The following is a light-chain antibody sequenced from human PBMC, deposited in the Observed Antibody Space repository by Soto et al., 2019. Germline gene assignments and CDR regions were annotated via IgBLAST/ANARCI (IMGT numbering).Light chain of an antibody. Sequence: DIVMTQSPLSLPVTPGEPASISCRSSQSLLHSKGYNYLDWYLQKPGQSPQLLIYLGSNRAAGVPDRFSGSGSGTDFTLKISRVQADDVGVYYCMQALQTPPWTFGQGTKVEIK. V-gene: IGKV2-28*01. CDR3: MQALQTPPWT. CDR1: QSLLHSKGYNY. CDR2: LGS. J-gene: IGKJ1*01.